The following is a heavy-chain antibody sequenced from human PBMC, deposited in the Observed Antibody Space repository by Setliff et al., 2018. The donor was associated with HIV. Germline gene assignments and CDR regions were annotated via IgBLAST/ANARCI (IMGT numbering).Heavy chain of an antibody. V-gene: IGHV3-7*03. CDR1: GFSFSKYS. CDR2: IKEDGSAT. Sequence: GGSLRLSCAAFGFSFSKYSMSWVRQAPGKGLEWVANIKEDGSATYYVESVRGRFTISRDNSKRTLYLQMNSLRVEDTAVYYCVKDIFGWSFDHWGQGTLVTVSS. CDR3: VKDIFGWSFDH. J-gene: IGHJ4*02. D-gene: IGHD2-15*01.